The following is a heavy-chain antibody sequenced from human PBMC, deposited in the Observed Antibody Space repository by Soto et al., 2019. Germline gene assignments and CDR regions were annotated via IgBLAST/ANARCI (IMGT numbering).Heavy chain of an antibody. D-gene: IGHD2-2*01. Sequence: QVQLQESGPGLVKPSETLSLTCTVSGGSVSGYYWYWIRQPPGKRLEWIGYIYNTEITNYSPSLKSRVTISVDTSKNQLSLKLTSVTAADTAVYYCARHGPGRGTFDIWGQGTMVTVFS. V-gene: IGHV4-59*08. CDR3: ARHGPGRGTFDI. CDR1: GGSVSGYY. J-gene: IGHJ3*02. CDR2: IYNTEIT.